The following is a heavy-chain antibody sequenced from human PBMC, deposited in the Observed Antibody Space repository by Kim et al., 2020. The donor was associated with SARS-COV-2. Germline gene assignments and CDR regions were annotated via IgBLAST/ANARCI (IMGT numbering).Heavy chain of an antibody. CDR3: AKGFGQCDYYFHH. Sequence: GGSLRLSCAASGFTFSDSAMGWVRQAPGKGLEFVSVVSGSGGTTHYADSVKGRVTISRDNSKNTLFLQMESLRPEDTAVYYCAKGFGQCDYYFHHWGQGTLVTVSS. CDR1: GFTFSDSA. J-gene: IGHJ4*02. D-gene: IGHD3-10*01. V-gene: IGHV3-23*01. CDR2: VSGSGGTT.